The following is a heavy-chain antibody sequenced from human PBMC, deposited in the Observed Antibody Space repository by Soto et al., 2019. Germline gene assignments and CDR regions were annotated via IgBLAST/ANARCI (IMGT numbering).Heavy chain of an antibody. D-gene: IGHD3-10*01. Sequence: QVQLVQSGAEVKKPGASVKVSCKASGYTFTGYYMHWVRQAPGQGLEWMGWINPNSGGTNYAQKFQGWVTMTRDTSISTAYMELSRLRSDDTAVYYCARSEGSGSYEKYYYYYGMDVWGQGTTVTVSS. V-gene: IGHV1-2*04. CDR3: ARSEGSGSYEKYYYYYGMDV. J-gene: IGHJ6*02. CDR2: INPNSGGT. CDR1: GYTFTGYY.